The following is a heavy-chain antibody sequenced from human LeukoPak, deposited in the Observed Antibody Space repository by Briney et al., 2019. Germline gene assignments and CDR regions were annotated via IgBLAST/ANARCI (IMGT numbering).Heavy chain of an antibody. D-gene: IGHD5-12*01. J-gene: IGHJ6*02. CDR3: VKDRGYDYRYGMDV. CDR1: GFTFDDYA. CDR2: VSWNSGNI. V-gene: IGHV3-9*01. Sequence: PGRSLRLSCATSGFTFDDYAMHWVRQAPGKGLEWVSGVSWNSGNIDYADSVKGRFTISRDNAENSLYLQMNSLRAEDTALYYCVKDRGYDYRYGMDVWGQGTTVTVSS.